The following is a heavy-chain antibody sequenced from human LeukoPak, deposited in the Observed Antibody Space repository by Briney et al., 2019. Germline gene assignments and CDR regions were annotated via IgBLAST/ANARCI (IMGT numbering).Heavy chain of an antibody. CDR2: IIPIFGTA. V-gene: IGHV1-69*13. CDR1: GGTFSSYA. J-gene: IGHJ4*02. D-gene: IGHD3-3*01. CDR3: ARDHPDYDFWSGYWPRLDY. Sequence: SVKVSFKASGGTFSSYAISWVRQAPGQGLEWVAGIIPIFGTANYAQKVQGRVTITADESTSTAYMELSSLRSEDTAVYYCARDHPDYDFWSGYWPRLDYWGQGTLVTVSS.